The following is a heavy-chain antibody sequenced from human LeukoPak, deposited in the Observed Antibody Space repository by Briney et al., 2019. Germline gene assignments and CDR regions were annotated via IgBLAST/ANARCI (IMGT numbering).Heavy chain of an antibody. D-gene: IGHD6-13*01. CDR1: GYTFTDHY. V-gene: IGHV1-2*02. J-gene: IGHJ4*02. Sequence: ASVKVSCKASGYTFTDHYIHWVRQAPGQGLEWMGWLNPSDNGVNYAQKFKGRVAMTRDTSISTAYVEVTRLTSDDTAVYYCTTNAAALDYWGQGTLVTVSP. CDR2: LNPSDNGV. CDR3: TTNAAALDY.